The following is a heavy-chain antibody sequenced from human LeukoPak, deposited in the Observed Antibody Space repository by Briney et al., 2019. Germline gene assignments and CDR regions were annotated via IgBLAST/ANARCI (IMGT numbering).Heavy chain of an antibody. D-gene: IGHD2-2*01. CDR2: IYYSGST. CDR3: ARAVVPAADRGTWFDP. J-gene: IGHJ5*02. Sequence: SETLSLTCTVSGGSISSYYWSWIRQPPGKGLEWIGYIYYSGSTNYNPSLKSRVTISVDTSKNQFSLKLSSVTAADTAVYYCARAVVPAADRGTWFDPWGQGTLVTVSS. CDR1: GGSISSYY. V-gene: IGHV4-59*01.